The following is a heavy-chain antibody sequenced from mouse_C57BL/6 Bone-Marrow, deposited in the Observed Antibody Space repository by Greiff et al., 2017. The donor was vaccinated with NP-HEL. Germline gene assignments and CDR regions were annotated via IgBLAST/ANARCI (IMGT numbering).Heavy chain of an antibody. J-gene: IGHJ2*01. V-gene: IGHV5-9*01. Sequence: DVKLVESGGGLVKPGGSLKLSCAASGFTFSSYTMSWVRQTPEKRLEWVATISGGGGNTYYPDSVKGRFTISRDNAKNTLYLQMSSLRSEDTALYYCARRTYGYGSSYAFDYWGQGTTLTVSS. D-gene: IGHD1-1*01. CDR3: ARRTYGYGSSYAFDY. CDR1: GFTFSSYT. CDR2: ISGGGGNT.